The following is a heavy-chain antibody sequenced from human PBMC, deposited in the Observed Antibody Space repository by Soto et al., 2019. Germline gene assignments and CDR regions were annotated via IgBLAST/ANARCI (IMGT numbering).Heavy chain of an antibody. D-gene: IGHD1-26*01. Sequence: ASGKVSCKASGVTFNRQEMRWVRQAPGQGLEWMGGIIPMFGTPHYAEKFQDRVPITADESTGTAYLELRSLTSEDTAAYYCATSEGSDVSSFDYWRPGTLVTDSS. J-gene: IGHJ4*02. CDR3: ATSEGSDVSSFDY. V-gene: IGHV1-69*13. CDR2: IIPMFGTP. CDR1: GVTFNRQE.